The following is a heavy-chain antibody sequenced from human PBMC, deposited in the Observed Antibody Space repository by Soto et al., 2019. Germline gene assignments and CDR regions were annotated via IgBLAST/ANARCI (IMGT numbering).Heavy chain of an antibody. CDR1: GYTFTSYD. V-gene: IGHV1-8*01. CDR2: MNPNSGNT. D-gene: IGHD4-17*01. J-gene: IGHJ6*03. Sequence: ASVKVSCKASGYTFTSYDINWVRQATGQGLEWMGWMNPNSGNTGYAQKFQGRVTMTRNTSISTAYMELSSLRSEDTAVYYCARYYPTVTGDYYYYYMDVWGKGTTVTVSS. CDR3: ARYYPTVTGDYYYYYMDV.